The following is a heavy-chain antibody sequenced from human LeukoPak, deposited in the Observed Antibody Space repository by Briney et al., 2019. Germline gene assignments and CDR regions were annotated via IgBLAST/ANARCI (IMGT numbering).Heavy chain of an antibody. V-gene: IGHV3-23*01. CDR2: ISANGGST. J-gene: IGHJ6*03. D-gene: IGHD6-6*01. Sequence: GGSLRLSCAASGFTFSSYAVSWVRQAPGKGLEWVSAISANGGSTYYADSVKGRFTISRDNSKNTLSLQMNSLRAEDTAVYYCAKDSSSSFYYYYMDVWGKGTTVTVSS. CDR3: AKDSSSSFYYYYMDV. CDR1: GFTFSSYA.